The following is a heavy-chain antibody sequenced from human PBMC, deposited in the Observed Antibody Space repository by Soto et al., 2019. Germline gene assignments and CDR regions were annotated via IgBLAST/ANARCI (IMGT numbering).Heavy chain of an antibody. CDR1: GFTFSSYA. J-gene: IGHJ4*02. Sequence: EVQLLESGGGLVQPGGSLRLSCAASGFTFSSYAMAWVRQAPGTGLEWVSGIDGSGGDKSFADSVKGRFSISRDNSKKMLYLHMNSLRAEDTARYYCAKEMVAAAYVETSPFDFWGQGTLVTVSS. CDR2: IDGSGGDK. V-gene: IGHV3-23*01. D-gene: IGHD2-15*01. CDR3: AKEMVAAAYVETSPFDF.